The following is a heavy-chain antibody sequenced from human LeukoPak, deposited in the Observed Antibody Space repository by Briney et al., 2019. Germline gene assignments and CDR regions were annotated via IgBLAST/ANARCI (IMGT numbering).Heavy chain of an antibody. J-gene: IGHJ5*02. CDR3: ARSFGDRSGYFPQPLSFDP. CDR1: GYTFTGYY. V-gene: IGHV1-2*02. CDR2: INPNSGST. Sequence: GASVKVSCKASGYTFTGYYMHWVRQAPGQGLEWMGWINPNSGSTNYAQKFQGRVTMTRDTSISTAYMELSSVTAADTAVYYCARSFGDRSGYFPQPLSFDPWGQGTLVAVSS. D-gene: IGHD3-22*01.